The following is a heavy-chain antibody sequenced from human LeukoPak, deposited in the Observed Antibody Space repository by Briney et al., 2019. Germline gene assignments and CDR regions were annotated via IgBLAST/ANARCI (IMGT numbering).Heavy chain of an antibody. V-gene: IGHV3-33*01. D-gene: IGHD3-16*02. CDR2: IWYDGSSK. Sequence: GGPLRLSCAASGFTFSSYGMHWVRQAPGKGLEWVALIWYDGSSKHYADSVRGRFTISRDNSKNTLYLQMNSLRAEDTAVYYCARDFELSHWGQGTLVTVSS. CDR1: GFTFSSYG. CDR3: ARDFELSH. J-gene: IGHJ4*02.